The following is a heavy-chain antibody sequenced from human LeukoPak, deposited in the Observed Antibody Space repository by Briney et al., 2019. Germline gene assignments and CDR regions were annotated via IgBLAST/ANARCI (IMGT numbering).Heavy chain of an antibody. CDR3: ASRSSGWYSIDYYYGMDV. CDR2: ISYDGSNK. CDR1: GFTFSSYA. J-gene: IGHJ6*02. V-gene: IGHV3-30-3*01. D-gene: IGHD6-19*01. Sequence: PGGSLRLSCAASGFTFSSYAMHWVRQAPGKGLEWVAVISYDGSNKYYADSVKGRFTISRDNSKNTLYLQMNSLRAEDTAVYYCASRSSGWYSIDYYYGMDVWGQGTTVTVSS.